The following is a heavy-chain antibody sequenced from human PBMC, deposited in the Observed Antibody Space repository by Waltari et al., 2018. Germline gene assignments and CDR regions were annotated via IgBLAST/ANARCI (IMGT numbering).Heavy chain of an antibody. Sequence: QVQLVESGGGVVQPGMYLRHSCAASGVSLSNFGMHWVRQAPGKGLEWVALTWFDGSKTYYADSVRGRFTISRDNSKNTLYLDINTLRVDDTAIYYCAKDAFGNTYLDHWGQGTLVTVSS. CDR1: GVSLSNFG. CDR3: AKDAFGNTYLDH. J-gene: IGHJ5*02. CDR2: TWFDGSKT. D-gene: IGHD3-10*01. V-gene: IGHV3-33*06.